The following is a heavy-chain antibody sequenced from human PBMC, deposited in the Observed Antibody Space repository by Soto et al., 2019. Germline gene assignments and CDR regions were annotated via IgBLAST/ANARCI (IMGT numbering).Heavy chain of an antibody. CDR2: IIPIFGTA. D-gene: IGHD5-12*01. Sequence: GASVKVSFKASGGTFSSYAISWVRQAPGQGLEWMGGIIPIFGTANYAQKFQGRVTITADESTSTAYMELSSLRSEDTAVYYCARDRGGYSGYDLYYYGMDVWGQGTTVTVSS. CDR1: GGTFSSYA. V-gene: IGHV1-69*13. CDR3: ARDRGGYSGYDLYYYGMDV. J-gene: IGHJ6*02.